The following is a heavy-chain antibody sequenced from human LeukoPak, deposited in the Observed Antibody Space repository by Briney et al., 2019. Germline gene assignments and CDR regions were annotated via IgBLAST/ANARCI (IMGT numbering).Heavy chain of an antibody. CDR2: IRYDGSKE. Sequence: GGSLRLSCAASGFSFNSYDMHWVRQAPGKGLEWMALIRYDGSKEYYAYSVKGRFTISRDNSKKTLYLQINSLRGEDTALYYCGQDWAWGAFGNWGQGALVTVSS. D-gene: IGHD1-26*01. V-gene: IGHV3-30*02. CDR1: GFSFNSYD. J-gene: IGHJ4*02. CDR3: GQDWAWGAFGN.